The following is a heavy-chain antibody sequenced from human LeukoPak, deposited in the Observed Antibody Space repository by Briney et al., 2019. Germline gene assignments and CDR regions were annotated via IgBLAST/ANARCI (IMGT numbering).Heavy chain of an antibody. J-gene: IGHJ6*03. CDR3: ARVVGWAQTVTDYYMDV. D-gene: IGHD4-11*01. CDR2: INWNGGST. CDR1: GFTFDDYG. V-gene: IGHV3-20*04. Sequence: GGSLRLSCAASGFTFDDYGMSWVRQAPGKGLEWVSGINWNGGSTGYADSVKGRFTISRDNAKNSLYLQMNSLRAEDTAVYYCARVVGWAQTVTDYYMDVWGKGTTVTISS.